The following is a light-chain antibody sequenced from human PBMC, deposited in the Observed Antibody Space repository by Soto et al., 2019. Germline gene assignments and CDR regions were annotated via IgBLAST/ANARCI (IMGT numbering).Light chain of an antibody. CDR3: QSYDSSLTTFV. V-gene: IGLV1-40*01. CDR2: GDN. CDR1: SSNIGAEYD. Sequence: QSVLTHPPSVSGAPGQRVAISCTGSSSNIGAEYDVHWYQQLPGTAPKRLIYGDNNRPSGVPDRFSGSKSGTSASLAITGLQPEDEADYYCQSYDSSLTTFVVGTGTKLTVL. J-gene: IGLJ1*01.